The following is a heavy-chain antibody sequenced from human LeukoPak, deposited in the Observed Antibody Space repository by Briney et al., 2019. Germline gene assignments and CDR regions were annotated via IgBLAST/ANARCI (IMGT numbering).Heavy chain of an antibody. J-gene: IGHJ4*02. CDR2: ISSSSSTI. Sequence: GGSLRLSCAASGFTFSSYGMNWVRQAPGKGLEWVSYISSSSSTIYYADSVKRRFTISRDNAKNSLYLQMNSLRAEDTAVYYCARYVVYSDYDYWGQGTLVTVSS. V-gene: IGHV3-48*01. D-gene: IGHD4-11*01. CDR3: ARYVVYSDYDY. CDR1: GFTFSSYG.